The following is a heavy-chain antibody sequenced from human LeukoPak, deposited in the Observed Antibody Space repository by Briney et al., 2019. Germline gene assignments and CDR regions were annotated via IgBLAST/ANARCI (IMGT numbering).Heavy chain of an antibody. V-gene: IGHV3-48*04. CDR2: IIGSGDII. J-gene: IGHJ4*02. CDR3: ARGRFSSGSYLYYFDY. D-gene: IGHD3-10*01. Sequence: TGGSLRLSCAASGFTFSSYSMNWVRQAPGKGLEWISYIIGSGDIIYYADSVKGRFTISRDNAKNSLFLQMNSLTADDTAVYYCARGRFSSGSYLYYFDYWGQGTLVTVSS. CDR1: GFTFSSYS.